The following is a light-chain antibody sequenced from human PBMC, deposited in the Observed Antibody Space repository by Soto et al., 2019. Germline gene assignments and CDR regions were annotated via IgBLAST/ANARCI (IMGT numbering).Light chain of an antibody. J-gene: IGKJ1*01. CDR3: QQYGSSSWT. CDR2: GAS. Sequence: ELVVTKSPGTLSLSPGERATLSCRASQSVSSSYLAWYQQKPGQAPRLLIYGASSRATGIPDRFSGSGSGTDCTLTISRLEPEDFAVYYCQQYGSSSWTFGQGTKVEIK. V-gene: IGKV3-20*01. CDR1: QSVSSSY.